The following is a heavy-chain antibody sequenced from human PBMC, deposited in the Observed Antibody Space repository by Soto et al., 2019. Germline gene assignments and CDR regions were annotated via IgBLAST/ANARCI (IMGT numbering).Heavy chain of an antibody. Sequence: GGVLSLSCAASGFTFSSYWMHWVRQAPGKGLVWVSRINSDGSRTSYADSVKGRFTISRDNAKNTLYLQRNSLRAEDTAVYYCARVKIVVLPAARYGMDVWGQGTTVTVSS. CDR2: INSDGSRT. CDR1: GFTFSSYW. J-gene: IGHJ6*02. V-gene: IGHV3-74*01. D-gene: IGHD2-2*01. CDR3: ARVKIVVLPAARYGMDV.